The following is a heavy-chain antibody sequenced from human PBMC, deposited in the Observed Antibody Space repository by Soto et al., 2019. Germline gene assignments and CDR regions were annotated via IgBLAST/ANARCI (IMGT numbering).Heavy chain of an antibody. CDR1: GFSLSTSGMG. V-gene: IGHV2-70*01. Sequence: SGRTLVNPTQTLTLTCTFSGFSLSTSGMGVSWIRQPPGKALEWLALIDWDDDKYYSTSLKTRLTISKDTSKNQVVLTMTNMDPVDTATYYCARSIQLWLLPDYWGQGTLVTVSS. D-gene: IGHD5-18*01. CDR2: IDWDDDK. CDR3: ARSIQLWLLPDY. J-gene: IGHJ4*02.